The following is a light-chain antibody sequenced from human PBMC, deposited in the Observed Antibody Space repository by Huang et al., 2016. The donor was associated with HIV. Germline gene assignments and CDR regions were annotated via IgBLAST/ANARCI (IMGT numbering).Light chain of an antibody. CDR2: SAS. J-gene: IGKJ5*01. Sequence: DIQMTQSPSSVSASEGDPVTITCRASQDISIWLAWYQQKPREAPTLLIHSASILVSGVPSRFSGSGSGTNFSLTINGLRPDDFATYYCLQADISPRSFGQGTRLDIQ. CDR3: LQADISPRS. CDR1: QDISIW. V-gene: IGKV1-12*01.